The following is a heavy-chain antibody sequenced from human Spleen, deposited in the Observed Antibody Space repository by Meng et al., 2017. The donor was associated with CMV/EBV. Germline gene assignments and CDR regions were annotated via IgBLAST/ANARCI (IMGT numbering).Heavy chain of an antibody. CDR1: GFSLSNAKMG. CDR2: IFSNDED. Sequence: SGPTLVKPTVPLTLTCTVSGFSLSNAKMGVSWIRQPPGKALEWLAHIFSNDEDSYSPSLKSRLAISKGTSKSQVVLTMTNVDPVDTATYYCARIRGDYYYGVDVWGQGTTVTVSS. CDR3: ARIRGDYYYGVDV. V-gene: IGHV2-26*01. D-gene: IGHD3-10*01. J-gene: IGHJ6*02.